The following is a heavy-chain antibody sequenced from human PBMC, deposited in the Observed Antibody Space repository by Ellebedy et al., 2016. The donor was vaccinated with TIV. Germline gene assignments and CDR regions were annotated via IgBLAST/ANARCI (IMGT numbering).Heavy chain of an antibody. CDR1: GYSFTSYW. V-gene: IGHV5-51*01. CDR2: IYPGDSDT. CDR3: ARRNPPAYGSGSYYDY. Sequence: GGSLRLXXKGSGYSFTSYWIGWVRQMPGKGLEWMGIIYPGDSDTRYSPSFQGQVTISADKSTSTAYLQWSSLKASDTAMYYCARRNPPAYGSGSYYDYWGQGTLVTVSS. D-gene: IGHD3-10*01. J-gene: IGHJ4*02.